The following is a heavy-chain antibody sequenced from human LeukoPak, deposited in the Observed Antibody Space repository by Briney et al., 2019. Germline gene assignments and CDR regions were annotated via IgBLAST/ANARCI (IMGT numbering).Heavy chain of an antibody. CDR3: ARETYYYDSSGYLAGSWGYYYYIDV. Sequence: SETLSLPCTVSGGSISSYYWSWIRQPAGKGLEWIGRIYTSGSTNYNPSLKSRVTMSVDTSKNQFSLKLSSVTAADTAVYYCARETYYYDSSGYLAGSWGYYYYIDVWGKGTTVTISS. D-gene: IGHD3-22*01. CDR2: IYTSGST. J-gene: IGHJ6*03. CDR1: GGSISSYY. V-gene: IGHV4-4*07.